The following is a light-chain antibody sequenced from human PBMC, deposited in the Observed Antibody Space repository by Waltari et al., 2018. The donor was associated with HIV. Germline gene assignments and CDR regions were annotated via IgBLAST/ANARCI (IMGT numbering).Light chain of an antibody. V-gene: IGLV1-44*01. CDR1: RSNIGRYT. CDR2: SNN. Sequence: QSVLTQPPSASGTPGQRVTISCSGSRSNIGRYTVHWFQHLPGTAPKLLISSNNQRSSGVPDRFSGSKSGTSASLAISGLQSEDEADYYCATWDDSLNGPVFGGGTKLTV. J-gene: IGLJ2*01. CDR3: ATWDDSLNGPV.